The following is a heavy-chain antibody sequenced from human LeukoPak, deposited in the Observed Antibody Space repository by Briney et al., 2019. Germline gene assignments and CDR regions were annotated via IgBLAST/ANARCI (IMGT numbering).Heavy chain of an antibody. Sequence: PGRSLRLSCTASGFTFGDYAMSWVRQAPGKGLEWVGFIRSKAYGGTTEYAASVKGRFTISRDDSKSIAHLQMNSLKTEDTAVYYCTRDALTMVRGVIDFYYYGMDVWGQGTTVTVSS. J-gene: IGHJ6*02. D-gene: IGHD3-10*01. CDR2: IRSKAYGGTT. CDR3: TRDALTMVRGVIDFYYYGMDV. V-gene: IGHV3-49*04. CDR1: GFTFGDYA.